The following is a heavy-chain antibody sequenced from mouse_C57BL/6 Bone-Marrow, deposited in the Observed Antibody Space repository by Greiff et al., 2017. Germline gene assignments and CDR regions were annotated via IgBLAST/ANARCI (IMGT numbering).Heavy chain of an antibody. CDR1: GYTFTDYY. J-gene: IGHJ2*01. D-gene: IGHD1-1*01. Sequence: QVQLQQSGPELVKPGASVKISCKASGYTFTDYYINWVKQRPGQGLEWIGWIFPGSGSTYYNEKFKGKATLTVDKSSSTAYMLLSSLTSEDSAVYFCARSFHYYGSSYKGYYFDYWGQGTTLTVSS. CDR3: ARSFHYYGSSYKGYYFDY. V-gene: IGHV1-75*01. CDR2: IFPGSGST.